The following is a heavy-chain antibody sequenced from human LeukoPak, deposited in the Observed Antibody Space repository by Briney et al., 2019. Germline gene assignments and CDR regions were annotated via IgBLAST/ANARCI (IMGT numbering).Heavy chain of an antibody. V-gene: IGHV3-23*01. Sequence: GGSLRLSCTASGFTFSSYAMSWVRQAPGKGLEWVSTISGSGGGTYYADSVKGRFTISRDNSKNTLYLQMNSLRVEDTAVYYWARAHWAPRRGLVNYWGQGTLVTVSS. CDR1: GFTFSSYA. CDR3: ARAHWAPRRGLVNY. D-gene: IGHD6-19*01. CDR2: ISGSGGGT. J-gene: IGHJ4*02.